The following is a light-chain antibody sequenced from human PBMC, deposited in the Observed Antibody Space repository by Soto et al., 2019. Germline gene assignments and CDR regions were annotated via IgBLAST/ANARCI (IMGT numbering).Light chain of an antibody. CDR3: QSYDSSLSGYV. Sequence: QSLLTQPPSVSGAPGQRVTISCTGGSSNIGAGYDVHWYQQLPGTAPKLLIYANNNRPSGVPDRFAGSKSGTSVSLAITGLQSDDEADYYCQSYDSSLSGYVVGNGTKVTVL. CDR2: ANN. J-gene: IGLJ1*01. V-gene: IGLV1-40*01. CDR1: SSNIGAGYD.